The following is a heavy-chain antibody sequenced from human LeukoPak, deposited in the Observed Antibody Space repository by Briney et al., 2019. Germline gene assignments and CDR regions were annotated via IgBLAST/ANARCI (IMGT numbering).Heavy chain of an antibody. CDR2: INAGNGNT. D-gene: IGHD4-17*01. CDR3: ARGAYGDFSFDY. J-gene: IGHJ4*02. CDR1: GYTFTSYA. V-gene: IGHV1-3*01. Sequence: ASVKVSCKASGYTFTSYAIHWVRQAPGQRLEWMGWINAGNGNTKYSQKFQGRVTITRDTSASTAYMELSSLRSEDTAVYYCARGAYGDFSFDYWGQGTLVTVSS.